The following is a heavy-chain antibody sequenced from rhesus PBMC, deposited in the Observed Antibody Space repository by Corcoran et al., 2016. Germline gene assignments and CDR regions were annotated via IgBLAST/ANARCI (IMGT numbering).Heavy chain of an antibody. Sequence: QVQLVQSGAEVKKPGASGKLSCKSSGYTFTSYFITWVRQAPGQGLEWIEWINPSNGNTGYAQKFKGRVTMTRDTSTSTAYMELSSLRSEDTAVYYCTSLRYSWNHPFDYWGQGVLVTVSS. CDR3: TSLRYSWNHPFDY. V-gene: IGHV1S9*01. CDR1: GYTFTSYF. D-gene: IGHD1-1*01. CDR2: INPSNGNT. J-gene: IGHJ4*01.